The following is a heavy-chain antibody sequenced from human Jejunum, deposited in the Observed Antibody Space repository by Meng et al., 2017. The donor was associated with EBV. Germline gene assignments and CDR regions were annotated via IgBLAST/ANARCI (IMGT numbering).Heavy chain of an antibody. CDR1: GYSLTELS. J-gene: IGHJ4*02. Sequence: QVQLVQSGAEVKKPGASVKVSCKVSGYSLTELSMHGVRQAPGKGLEWMGGFDPEDGETIYAQKFQGRVTMTEDTSTDTAYMELSSLRSEDTAVYYCATAHGFTIFGVAYYFDYWGQGTLVTVSS. CDR3: ATAHGFTIFGVAYYFDY. D-gene: IGHD3-3*01. V-gene: IGHV1-24*01. CDR2: FDPEDGET.